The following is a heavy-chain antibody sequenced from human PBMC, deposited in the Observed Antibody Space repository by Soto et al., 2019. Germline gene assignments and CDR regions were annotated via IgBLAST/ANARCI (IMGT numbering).Heavy chain of an antibody. CDR1: GYTFTSYY. D-gene: IGHD2-21*02. CDR3: ARDLTAADY. CDR2: INPSGGST. V-gene: IGHV1-46*01. Sequence: QVQLMQSGAEVKKPGASVTISCKASGYTFTSYYIHWVRQAPRQGLEWMAIINPSGGSTNYAQKFQGRVTVTRDTSTSTVHMELSSLSSEDTDVYYCARDLTAADYWGQGTLVTVSS. J-gene: IGHJ4*02.